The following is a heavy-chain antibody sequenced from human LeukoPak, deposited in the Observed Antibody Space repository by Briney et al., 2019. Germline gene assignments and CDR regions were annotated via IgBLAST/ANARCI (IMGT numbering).Heavy chain of an antibody. J-gene: IGHJ4*02. CDR3: ARGGVVAAHSNDY. CDR1: GYTFTGYY. Sequence: ASVKVSRKASGYTFTGYYMHWVRQAPGQGLEWMGWINPNSGGTNYAQKFQGRVTMTRDTSISTAYMELSRLRSDDTAVYYCARGGVVAAHSNDYWGQGTLVTVSS. V-gene: IGHV1-2*02. D-gene: IGHD2-15*01. CDR2: INPNSGGT.